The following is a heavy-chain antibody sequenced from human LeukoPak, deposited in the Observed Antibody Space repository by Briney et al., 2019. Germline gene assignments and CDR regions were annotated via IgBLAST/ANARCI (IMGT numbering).Heavy chain of an antibody. V-gene: IGHV4-38-2*01. Sequence: SETLSLTCAVSGYSIRSGDYWGWIRQSPGKGLEWIGSIYHSGSTHYNPSLKSRVTISVDTSKNRFSLMLSSVTAADTAVYFCARNRSLTTTPGFDHWGQGTLVTVSS. J-gene: IGHJ4*02. D-gene: IGHD4-11*01. CDR2: IYHSGST. CDR3: ARNRSLTTTPGFDH. CDR1: GYSIRSGDY.